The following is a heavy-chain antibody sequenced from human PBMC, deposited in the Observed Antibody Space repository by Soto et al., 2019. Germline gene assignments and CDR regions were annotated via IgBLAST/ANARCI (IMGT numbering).Heavy chain of an antibody. Sequence: QVQLQESGPGLVKPSQTLSLTCTVSGGSISSGGYYWSWIRQHPGKGLEWIGYIYYSGSTYCNPSLKSRVTISVDTSKNQFSLKLSSVTAADTAVYYCARGVVELTNWFDPWGQGTLVTVSS. CDR1: GGSISSGGYY. D-gene: IGHD3-22*01. CDR3: ARGVVELTNWFDP. CDR2: IYYSGST. V-gene: IGHV4-31*03. J-gene: IGHJ5*02.